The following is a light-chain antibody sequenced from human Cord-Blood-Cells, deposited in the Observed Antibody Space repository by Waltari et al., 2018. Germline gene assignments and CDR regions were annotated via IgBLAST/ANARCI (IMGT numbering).Light chain of an antibody. CDR2: DVS. Sequence: QSALTQPASVSGSPGQSITISSTATRTYVGGYNYLSWYQQHPGKAPKLMLYDVSNRPSGVSNRFSGSKSGNTASLTISGLQAEDEADYYCSSYTSSSTPVVFGGGTKLTVL. CDR1: RTYVGGYNY. J-gene: IGLJ2*01. V-gene: IGLV2-14*01. CDR3: SSYTSSSTPVV.